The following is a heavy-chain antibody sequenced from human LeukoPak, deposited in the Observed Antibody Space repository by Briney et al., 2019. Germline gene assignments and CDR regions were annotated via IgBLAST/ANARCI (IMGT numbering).Heavy chain of an antibody. V-gene: IGHV1-18*01. Sequence: ASVKVSCKTSGYTFTTYGINWVRQAPGQGLEWMGWISAYNGNTNYAQKLQGRVTMTTDTSTSTAYMELRSLRSDDTAVYYCVRYLSLPFMLAFWGQGTLVTVSS. D-gene: IGHD3-16*01. CDR3: VRYLSLPFMLAF. CDR1: GYTFTTYG. J-gene: IGHJ4*02. CDR2: ISAYNGNT.